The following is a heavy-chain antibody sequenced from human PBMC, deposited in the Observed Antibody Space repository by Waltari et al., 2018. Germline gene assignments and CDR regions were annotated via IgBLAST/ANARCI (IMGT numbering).Heavy chain of an antibody. Sequence: QIQLVQSGAEVKKPGAAVKVSCKGSGYIFSNYGIIWVRQAPGQGLEWMGWISADNGNTKSEQNLQCRVALTTGTATNAAYMELRSLRSDDTAVYYCARDDVDSANFGGFWGQGTLVTVSS. V-gene: IGHV1-18*04. CDR1: GYIFSNYG. J-gene: IGHJ4*02. CDR2: ISADNGNT. D-gene: IGHD3-16*01. CDR3: ARDDVDSANFGGF.